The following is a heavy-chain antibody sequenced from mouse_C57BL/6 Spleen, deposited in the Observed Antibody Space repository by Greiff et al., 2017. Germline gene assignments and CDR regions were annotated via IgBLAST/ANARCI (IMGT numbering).Heavy chain of an antibody. CDR2: IYPGDGDT. CDR1: GYAFSSSW. CDR3: SRSLYYYGSSYDYYAMDY. V-gene: IGHV1-82*01. D-gene: IGHD1-1*01. Sequence: QVQLQQSGPELVKPGASVKISCKASGYAFSSSWMNWVKQRPGKGLEWIGRIYPGDGDTNYNGKFKGKATLTADKSSSTAYMPLSSLTSEDSAVYVCSRSLYYYGSSYDYYAMDYWGQGTSVTVSS. J-gene: IGHJ4*01.